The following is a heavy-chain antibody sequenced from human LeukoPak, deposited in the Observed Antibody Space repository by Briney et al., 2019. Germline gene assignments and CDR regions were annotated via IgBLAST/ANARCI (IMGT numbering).Heavy chain of an antibody. CDR1: GFTFSRYW. CDR2: IKEDGSKK. J-gene: IGHJ4*02. V-gene: IGHV3-7*01. D-gene: IGHD1-26*01. Sequence: GGSLRLSCVVSGFTFSRYWMSWVRQAPGKGLEWVANIKEDGSKKDYGDSVKGRFTISRDNAKSSLYLQMSSLRAEDTAIYYCARDEVGGSYAYWGQGTLVTVSS. CDR3: ARDEVGGSYAY.